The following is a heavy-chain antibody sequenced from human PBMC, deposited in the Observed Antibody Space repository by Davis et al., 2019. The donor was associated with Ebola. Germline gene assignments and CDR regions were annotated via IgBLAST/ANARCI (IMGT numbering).Heavy chain of an antibody. D-gene: IGHD3-22*01. V-gene: IGHV4-59*08. CDR1: GGSISSWY. CDR2: IYYSGST. Sequence: MPSETLSLTCTVSGGSISSWYWSWVRQSPGKGLEWIGHIYYSGSTDYNPSLKSRVTISVDTSRNQFSLKLSSATAADTAVYYCVSLRQTSDSSGYSQPFDYWGQGSLVTVSS. J-gene: IGHJ4*02. CDR3: VSLRQTSDSSGYSQPFDY.